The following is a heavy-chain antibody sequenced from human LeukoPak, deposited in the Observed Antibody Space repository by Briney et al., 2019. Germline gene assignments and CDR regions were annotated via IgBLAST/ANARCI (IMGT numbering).Heavy chain of an antibody. CDR3: ARGEMGATGY. CDR1: GFTFSTYS. D-gene: IGHD1-26*01. Sequence: GGSLRLSCAASGFTFSTYSMNGVRQAPGKGREGVSYISSSRTTIYYADSVKGRFTISRDNAKNSLYLQMNSLRAEDTAVYYCARGEMGATGYWGQGTLVTDSS. J-gene: IGHJ4*02. CDR2: ISSSRTTI. V-gene: IGHV3-48*01.